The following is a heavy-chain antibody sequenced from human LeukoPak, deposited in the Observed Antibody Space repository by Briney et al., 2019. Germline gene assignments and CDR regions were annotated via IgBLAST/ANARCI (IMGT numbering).Heavy chain of an antibody. V-gene: IGHV4-59*08. Sequence: SETLSLTCTVSGGSISSYYWSWIRQPPGKGLEWIGYIYYSGSTNYNPSLKSRVTISVDTSKNQFSLKLSSVTAADTAVYYCARHMGMEWLVLGYDYWGQGTLVTVSS. D-gene: IGHD6-19*01. CDR1: GGSISSYY. CDR3: ARHMGMEWLVLGYDY. J-gene: IGHJ4*02. CDR2: IYYSGST.